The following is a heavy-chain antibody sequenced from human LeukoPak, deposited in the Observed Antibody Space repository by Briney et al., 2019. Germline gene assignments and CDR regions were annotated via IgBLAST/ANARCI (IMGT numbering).Heavy chain of an antibody. Sequence: GGSLRLSCAASGFTFDDYAMHWVRQAPGKGLEWVSGISWNSGSIGYADSVKGRFTISRDNAKNSLYLQVNSLRAEDTALYYCAKDVASSGWYLDYWGQGTLVTVSS. CDR3: AKDVASSGWYLDY. CDR2: ISWNSGSI. CDR1: GFTFDDYA. V-gene: IGHV3-9*01. D-gene: IGHD6-19*01. J-gene: IGHJ4*02.